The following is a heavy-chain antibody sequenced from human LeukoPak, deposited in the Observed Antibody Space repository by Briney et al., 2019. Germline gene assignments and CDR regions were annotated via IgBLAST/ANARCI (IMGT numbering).Heavy chain of an antibody. CDR3: AKERPSWFGELYYFDY. J-gene: IGHJ4*02. V-gene: IGHV3-30*02. D-gene: IGHD3-10*01. Sequence: GGSLRLSCAASGFTFSNYGKHWVRQAPGKGLEWVALISFDGSQKYYADSVKGRFTISRDNSKSTVYLQMNSLRAEDTAVYYCAKERPSWFGELYYFDYWGQGTLVTVSS. CDR1: GFTFSNYG. CDR2: ISFDGSQK.